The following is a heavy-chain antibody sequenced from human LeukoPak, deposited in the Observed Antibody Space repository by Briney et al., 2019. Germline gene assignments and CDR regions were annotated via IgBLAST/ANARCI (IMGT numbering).Heavy chain of an antibody. CDR1: GFTFSSYA. V-gene: IGHV3-30*04. J-gene: IGHJ4*02. CDR3: AREGPGVVVAAH. Sequence: GRSLRLSCAASGFTFSSYAMHWVRQAPGKGLEWVAVISYDGSNKYYADSVKGRFTISRDNSKNTLYLQMNSLRAEDTAVYYCAREGPGVVVAAHWGQGTLVTVSS. D-gene: IGHD2-15*01. CDR2: ISYDGSNK.